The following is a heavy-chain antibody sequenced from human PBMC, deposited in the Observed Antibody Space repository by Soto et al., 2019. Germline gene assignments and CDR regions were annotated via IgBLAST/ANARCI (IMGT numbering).Heavy chain of an antibody. Sequence: LSLTCTVSGGSISSGDYYWSWIRQPPGKGLEWIGYIYYSGSTYYNPSLKSRVTISVDTSKNQFSLKLSSVTAADTAVYYCARVVSGSYRPGSHYYGMDVWGQGTTVTVSS. CDR3: ARVVSGSYRPGSHYYGMDV. CDR2: IYYSGST. CDR1: GGSISSGDYY. J-gene: IGHJ6*02. V-gene: IGHV4-30-4*01. D-gene: IGHD3-10*01.